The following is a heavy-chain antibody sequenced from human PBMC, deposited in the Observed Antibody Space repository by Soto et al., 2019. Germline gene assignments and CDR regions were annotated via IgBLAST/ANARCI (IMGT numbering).Heavy chain of an antibody. V-gene: IGHV3-13*01. Sequence: PGGSLRLSCAASEFIIGSYDMHWVRQAPGKGLEWVSAVATSGETFYADSVKGRFTISRESAKNSLYLQMNSLRAEDTAVYYCARERDSYSSAWQEFDYWGQGTLVTVSS. J-gene: IGHJ4*02. CDR1: EFIIGSYD. CDR3: ARERDSYSSAWQEFDY. D-gene: IGHD6-19*01. CDR2: VATSGET.